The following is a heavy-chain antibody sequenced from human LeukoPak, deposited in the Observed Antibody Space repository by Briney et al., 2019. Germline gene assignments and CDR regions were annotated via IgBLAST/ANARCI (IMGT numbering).Heavy chain of an antibody. CDR1: GGSFSGYY. CDR2: INHSGST. Sequence: SETLFLTCAVYGGSFSGYYWSWIRQPPGKGLEWIGEINHSGSTNYNPSLKSRVTISVDTSKNQFSLKLSSVTAADTAVYYCAIHIVVVPAAKKKNWFDPWGQGTLVTVSS. D-gene: IGHD2-2*01. V-gene: IGHV4-34*01. CDR3: AIHIVVVPAAKKKNWFDP. J-gene: IGHJ5*02.